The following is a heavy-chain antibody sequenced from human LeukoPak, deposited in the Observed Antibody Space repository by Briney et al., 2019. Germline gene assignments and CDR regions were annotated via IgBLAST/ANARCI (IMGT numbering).Heavy chain of an antibody. J-gene: IGHJ6*03. Sequence: ASVKVSCKASGYTFTSYDINWVRQATGQGLEWMGWMNPNSGNAGYAQKFQGRVTMTRNTSISTAYMELSSLTSEDTAVYYCARSAPYYYYMDVWGKGTTVTVSS. V-gene: IGHV1-8*01. CDR3: ARSAPYYYYMDV. CDR1: GYTFTSYD. CDR2: MNPNSGNA.